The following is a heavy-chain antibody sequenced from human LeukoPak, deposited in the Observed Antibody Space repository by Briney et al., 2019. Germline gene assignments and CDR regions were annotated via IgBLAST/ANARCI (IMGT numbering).Heavy chain of an antibody. D-gene: IGHD1-26*01. Sequence: ASVKVSCKVSGYTLTELSMHWVRQAPGKGMAWVGGFDPEDGETIYAQKFQGRVTMTEDTSTDTAYMELSSLRSEDTAVYYCATGPSGSYRSSPPQHWGQGTLVTVSS. V-gene: IGHV1-24*01. CDR3: ATGPSGSYRSSPPQH. J-gene: IGHJ1*01. CDR2: FDPEDGET. CDR1: GYTLTELS.